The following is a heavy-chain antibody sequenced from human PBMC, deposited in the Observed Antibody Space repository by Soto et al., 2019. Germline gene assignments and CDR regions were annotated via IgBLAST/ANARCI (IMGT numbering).Heavy chain of an antibody. CDR1: DGSISSYA. D-gene: IGHD6-13*01. Sequence: SQTMSVTCPVGDGSISSYASNWIRKNTGKGLEWIGYIYYSGSTNYNPSLKSRVTISVDTSKNQFSLKLSSVTAADTAVYYCARHGEYSSSWYFDYWGQGTLVTVSS. J-gene: IGHJ4*02. V-gene: IGHV4-59*08. CDR3: ARHGEYSSSWYFDY. CDR2: IYYSGST.